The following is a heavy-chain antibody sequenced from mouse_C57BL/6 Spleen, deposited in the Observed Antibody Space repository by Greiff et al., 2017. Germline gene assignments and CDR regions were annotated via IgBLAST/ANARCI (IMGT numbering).Heavy chain of an antibody. V-gene: IGHV1-82*01. CDR2: IYPGDGDT. CDR1: GYAFSSSW. CDR3: ARDYSNYGYFDV. Sequence: VQGVESGPELVKPGASVKISCKASGYAFSSSWMNWVKQRPGKGLEWIGRIYPGDGDTNYNGKFKGKATLTADKSSSTAYMQLSSLTSEDSAVYFCARDYSNYGYFDVWGTGTTVTVSS. J-gene: IGHJ1*03. D-gene: IGHD2-5*01.